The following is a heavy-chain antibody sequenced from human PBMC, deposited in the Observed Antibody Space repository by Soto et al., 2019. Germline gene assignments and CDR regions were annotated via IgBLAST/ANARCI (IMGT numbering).Heavy chain of an antibody. J-gene: IGHJ6*02. CDR1: GFTFSSYS. V-gene: IGHV3-21*01. Sequence: GESLRLSCAASGFTFSSYSMNWVRQAPGKGLEWVSSISSSSSYIYYADSVKGRFTISRDNAKNSLYLQMNSLRAEDTAVYYCARGRTSGSPKYGMDVWGQGTTVTVSS. CDR3: ARGRTSGSPKYGMDV. CDR2: ISSSSSYI. D-gene: IGHD1-26*01.